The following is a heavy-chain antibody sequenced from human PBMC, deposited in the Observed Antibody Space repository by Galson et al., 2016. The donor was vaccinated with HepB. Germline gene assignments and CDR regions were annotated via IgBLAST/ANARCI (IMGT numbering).Heavy chain of an antibody. V-gene: IGHV1-46*01. CDR2: INPSGGST. CDR3: VRDVSDWYRYDY. J-gene: IGHJ4*02. CDR1: GYTFTTYY. D-gene: IGHD3-9*01. Sequence: SVKVSCKASGYTFTTYYIHWVRQAPGQGLEWMGLINPSGGSTTYAQKFQDRVTMTRDTSTNTVYMKLSSLRSDDTAVYYCVRDVSDWYRYDYWGQGTLVTVSS.